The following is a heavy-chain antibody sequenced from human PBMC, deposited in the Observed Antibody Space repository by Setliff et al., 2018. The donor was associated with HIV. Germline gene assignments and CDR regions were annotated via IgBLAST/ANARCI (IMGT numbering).Heavy chain of an antibody. D-gene: IGHD3-22*01. Sequence: KVSCKASGYTFTSYGISWVRQAPGQGLEWMGWISAYNGNTNYAQKLQGRVTMTTDTSTSTAYMELRSLRSDDTAVYYCARDGEYYYDSSGPVFDPWGQGTLVTVSS. CDR1: GYTFTSYG. J-gene: IGHJ5*02. CDR2: ISAYNGNT. V-gene: IGHV1-18*01. CDR3: ARDGEYYYDSSGPVFDP.